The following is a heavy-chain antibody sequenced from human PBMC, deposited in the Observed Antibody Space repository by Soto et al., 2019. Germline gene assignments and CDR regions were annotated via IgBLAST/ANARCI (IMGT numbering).Heavy chain of an antibody. CDR3: GNEPVGPDWYFDL. CDR2: ISGSGIST. Sequence: DVQLLESGGGLVQPGGSLRLSCAASGFTFRSYAMSWVRQAPGKGLEWVSGISGSGISTHYADSVKGRFTVSRDNSKNTLHLQMNMRRAEDTAVYNGGNEPVGPDWYFDLWGRGTLVTVSS. CDR1: GFTFRSYA. V-gene: IGHV3-23*01. J-gene: IGHJ2*01.